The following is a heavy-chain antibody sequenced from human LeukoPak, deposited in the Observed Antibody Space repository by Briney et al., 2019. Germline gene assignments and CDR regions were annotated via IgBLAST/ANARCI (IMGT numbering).Heavy chain of an antibody. Sequence: ASVEVSCKASGYTFTGYAMNWVRQAPGQGLEWMGWINTNTGNPTYAQGFTGRFVFSLDTSVSTAYLQISSLKAEDTAVYYCARGRPSLAAAGTGGNYFDYWGQGTLVTVSS. V-gene: IGHV7-4-1*02. CDR2: INTNTGNP. D-gene: IGHD6-13*01. J-gene: IGHJ4*02. CDR3: ARGRPSLAAAGTGGNYFDY. CDR1: GYTFTGYA.